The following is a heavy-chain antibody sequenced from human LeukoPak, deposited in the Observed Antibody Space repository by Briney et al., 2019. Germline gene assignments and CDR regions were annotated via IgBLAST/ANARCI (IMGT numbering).Heavy chain of an antibody. D-gene: IGHD3-10*01. Sequence: PSETLSLTCTVSGGSISSSSYYWGWIRQPPGKGLEWIGSIYYSGSTYYNPSLKSRVTISVDTSKNQFSLKLSSVTAADTAVYYCARGGLVRGTINSLIGFDIWGQGIMVTVSS. CDR2: IYYSGST. J-gene: IGHJ3*02. V-gene: IGHV4-39*07. CDR3: ARGGLVRGTINSLIGFDI. CDR1: GGSISSSSYY.